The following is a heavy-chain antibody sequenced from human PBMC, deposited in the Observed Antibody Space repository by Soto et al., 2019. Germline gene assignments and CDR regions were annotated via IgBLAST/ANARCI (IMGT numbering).Heavy chain of an antibody. Sequence: GGSLRLSCAASGFTFSSYSMNWVRQAPGKGLEWVSSISSSSSYIYYADSVKGRFTISRDNAKNSLYLQMNSLRAEDTAVYYCARVSVGPTHYYYYGMDVWGQGTTVTVSS. CDR1: GFTFSSYS. CDR2: ISSSSSYI. CDR3: ARVSVGPTHYYYYGMDV. V-gene: IGHV3-21*01. J-gene: IGHJ6*02.